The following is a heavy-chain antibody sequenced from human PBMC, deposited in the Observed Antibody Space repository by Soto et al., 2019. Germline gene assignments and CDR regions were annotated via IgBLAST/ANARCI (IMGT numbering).Heavy chain of an antibody. V-gene: IGHV1-2*04. CDR2: INPNSGGT. Sequence: GASVKVSCKASGYTFTGYYMHWVRQAPGQGLEWMGWINPNSGGTNYAQKFQGWVTMTRDTSISTAYMELSRLRSDDTAVYYCARGSVVRYFDWLPQAPPSDYWGQGTLVTVSS. CDR3: ARGSVVRYFDWLPQAPPSDY. CDR1: GYTFTGYY. J-gene: IGHJ4*02. D-gene: IGHD3-9*01.